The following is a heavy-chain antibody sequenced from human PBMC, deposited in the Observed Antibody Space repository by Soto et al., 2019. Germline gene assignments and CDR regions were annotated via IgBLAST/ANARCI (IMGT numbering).Heavy chain of an antibody. J-gene: IGHJ4*02. D-gene: IGHD3-10*01. CDR2: ISYDGSNK. CDR1: GFTFSSYG. V-gene: IGHV3-30*03. Sequence: QVQLVESGGGVVQPGRSLRLSCAASGFTFSSYGMHWVRQAPGKGLEWVAVISYDGSNKYYADSVKGRFTISRDNSKNTLYLQMNSRRAEDTAVYYCARVLLWFGELFGPPDYWGQGTLVTVSS. CDR3: ARVLLWFGELFGPPDY.